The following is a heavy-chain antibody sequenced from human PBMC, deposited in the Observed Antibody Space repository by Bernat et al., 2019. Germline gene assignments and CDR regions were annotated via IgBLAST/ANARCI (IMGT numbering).Heavy chain of an antibody. Sequence: QVQLVQSGAEVKKPGSSVKVSCKASGGTFSSYTISWVRQAPGQGLEWMGRIIPILGIANYAQKFQGRVTITADKSTSTAYMELSSLRSEDTVVYYCARDPAGYGSAASWFDPWGQGTLVTVSS. CDR2: IIPILGIA. CDR3: ARDPAGYGSAASWFDP. D-gene: IGHD3-10*01. V-gene: IGHV1-69*08. J-gene: IGHJ5*02. CDR1: GGTFSSYT.